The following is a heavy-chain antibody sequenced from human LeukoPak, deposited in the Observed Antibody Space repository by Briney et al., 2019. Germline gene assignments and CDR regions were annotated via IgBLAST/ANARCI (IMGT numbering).Heavy chain of an antibody. V-gene: IGHV4-59*01. CDR3: ARDMYGGTDV. D-gene: IGHD3-10*02. CDR1: GGSISSYY. CDR2: IYYSGST. Sequence: SETLSLTCTVSGGSISSYYWSWIRQPPGKGLEWIGYIYYSGSTNYNPSLKSRVTISVDTSKNQFSLKLSSVTAADTAVYYCARDMYGGTDVWGQGTTVTASS. J-gene: IGHJ6*02.